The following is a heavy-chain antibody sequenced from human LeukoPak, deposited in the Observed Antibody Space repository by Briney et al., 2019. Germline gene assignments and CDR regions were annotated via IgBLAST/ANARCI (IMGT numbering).Heavy chain of an antibody. CDR3: ARDIRRDGYEIPLYD. Sequence: QPGGSLRLSRAASGFTFSSYSMNWVRQAPGKGLEWVSYISSSSSTIYYADSVKGRFTISRDNAKNSLYLQMNSLRDEDTAVYYCARDIRRDGYEIPLYDWGQGTLVTVSS. J-gene: IGHJ4*02. D-gene: IGHD5-24*01. CDR1: GFTFSSYS. CDR2: ISSSSSTI. V-gene: IGHV3-48*02.